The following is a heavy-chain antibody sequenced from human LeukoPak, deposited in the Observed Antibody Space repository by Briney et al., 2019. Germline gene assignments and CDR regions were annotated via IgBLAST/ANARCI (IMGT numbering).Heavy chain of an antibody. CDR1: GYTFTSYA. V-gene: IGHV7-4-1*02. D-gene: IGHD5-18*01. CDR3: ASRGGRGYSYGYH. Sequence: WASVKVSCKASGYTFTSYAMNWVRQAPGQGLEWMGWINTNTGNPTYAQGFTGRFVFSLDTSVSTAYLQISSLKAEDTAVYYCASRGGRGYSYGYHWGQGTLVTDSS. J-gene: IGHJ5*02. CDR2: INTNTGNP.